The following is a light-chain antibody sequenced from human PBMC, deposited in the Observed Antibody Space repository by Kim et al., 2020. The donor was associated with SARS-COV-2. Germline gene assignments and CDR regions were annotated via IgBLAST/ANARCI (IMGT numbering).Light chain of an antibody. J-gene: IGLJ2*01. CDR3: QAWDSSTVV. Sequence: GSPGQTACITCSGDKLGDKYACWYQQKPGQAPVLVIYQDSKRPSGIPERFSGSNSGNTATLTISGTQAMDEADYYCQAWDSSTVVFGGGTQLTVL. CDR2: QDS. V-gene: IGLV3-1*01. CDR1: KLGDKY.